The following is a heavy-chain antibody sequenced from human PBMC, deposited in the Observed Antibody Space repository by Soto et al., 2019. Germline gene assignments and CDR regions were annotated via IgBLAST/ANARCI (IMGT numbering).Heavy chain of an antibody. Sequence: QVQLQQWGAGLLKPSETLSLTCAVYGGSFSGYYWSWIRQPPGKGLEWIGEINHSGSTNYNPSLKSRVTISVDTSKNQFSLKLSSVTAEDTAVYYCARAPVAYCSGGSCYSGWFDPWGQGTLVTVSS. V-gene: IGHV4-34*01. J-gene: IGHJ5*02. D-gene: IGHD2-15*01. CDR2: INHSGST. CDR1: GGSFSGYY. CDR3: ARAPVAYCSGGSCYSGWFDP.